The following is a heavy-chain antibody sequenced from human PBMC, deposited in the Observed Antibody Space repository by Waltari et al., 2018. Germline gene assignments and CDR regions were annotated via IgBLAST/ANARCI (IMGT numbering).Heavy chain of an antibody. Sequence: QVQLVQSGAAVKKPGASVKVSCKASGHLFTSYDINWVRQATGQELEWMVWMNPNSGNTGYAQKFQGRVTITRNTSISTAYMELSSLRSEDTAVYYCARVQCSSSWYYYYYYGMDVWGQGTTVTVSS. CDR3: ARVQCSSSWYYYYYYGMDV. J-gene: IGHJ6*02. CDR2: MNPNSGNT. D-gene: IGHD6-13*01. CDR1: GHLFTSYD. V-gene: IGHV1-8*03.